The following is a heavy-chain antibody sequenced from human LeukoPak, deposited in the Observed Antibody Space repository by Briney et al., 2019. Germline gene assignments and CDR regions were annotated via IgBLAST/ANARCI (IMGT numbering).Heavy chain of an antibody. J-gene: IGHJ4*02. CDR2: FDPEDGET. CDR1: GYTPTELS. Sequence: ASVKVSCKVSGYTPTELSMHWVRQAPGKGLERMGGFDPEDGETIYAQKFQGRVTMTEDTSTDTAYMELSSLRSEDTAVYYCATDLSLQKQWLVFDYWGQGTLVTVSS. V-gene: IGHV1-24*01. CDR3: ATDLSLQKQWLVFDY. D-gene: IGHD6-19*01.